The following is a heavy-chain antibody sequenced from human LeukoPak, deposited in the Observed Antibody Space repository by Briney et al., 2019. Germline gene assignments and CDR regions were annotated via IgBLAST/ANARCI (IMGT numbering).Heavy chain of an antibody. V-gene: IGHV3-30*02. CDR2: IGYDGSSQ. D-gene: IGHD1-26*01. CDR3: AKDGSGGFDH. Sequence: GGSLRLSCAASGFTFSTYGMHWVRQAPGKGLEWVAFIGYDGSSQYYADSVKGRFTISRDNSKNTLYLQMNSLRAEDTAAYYCAKDGSGGFDHWGQGTLVTVSS. CDR1: GFTFSTYG. J-gene: IGHJ4*02.